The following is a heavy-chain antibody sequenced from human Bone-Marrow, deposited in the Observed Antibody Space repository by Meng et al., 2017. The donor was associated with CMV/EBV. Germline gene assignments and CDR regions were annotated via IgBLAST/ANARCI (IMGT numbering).Heavy chain of an antibody. V-gene: IGHV1-2*02. D-gene: IGHD3-22*01. CDR2: INPTSGDT. Sequence: ASVKVSCKASGYSFTGYYIHWVRQAPGQGLEWMGWINPTSGDTIYARRFEGRVTMTRDTSISTAYMELSSLRSEDTAVYYCATKVGDRSGYPLAHFDYWGQGTLVTVSS. CDR1: GYSFTGYY. CDR3: ATKVGDRSGYPLAHFDY. J-gene: IGHJ4*02.